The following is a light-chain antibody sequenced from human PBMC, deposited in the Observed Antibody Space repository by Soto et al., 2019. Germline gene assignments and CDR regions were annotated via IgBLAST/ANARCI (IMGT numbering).Light chain of an antibody. CDR3: SSYAGSNTVV. V-gene: IGLV2-8*01. Sequence: QSVLTQPPSASGSPGQSVTISCTGTSSDVGGYNYVSWYQQHPGKAPKLMIFQVSKRPSGVPDRFSGSRSGNTASLTVSGLQTEDEAGYYCSSYAGSNTVVFGEGTKVTVL. CDR2: QVS. J-gene: IGLJ2*01. CDR1: SSDVGGYNY.